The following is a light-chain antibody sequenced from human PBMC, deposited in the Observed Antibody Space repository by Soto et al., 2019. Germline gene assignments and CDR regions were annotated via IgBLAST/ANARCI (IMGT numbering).Light chain of an antibody. CDR2: GAS. V-gene: IGKV1-6*01. J-gene: IGKJ1*01. CDR1: QDIGHF. CDR3: LQDHTWPWT. Sequence: AIQMTQSPSSLSASVGDRVSLTCRASQDIGHFLSWYQHRPGKAPKLLIYGASSLHVGAPSRISGSGSGTDFTLTISSLQPEDFATYFCLQDHTWPWTLGQGSRVAI.